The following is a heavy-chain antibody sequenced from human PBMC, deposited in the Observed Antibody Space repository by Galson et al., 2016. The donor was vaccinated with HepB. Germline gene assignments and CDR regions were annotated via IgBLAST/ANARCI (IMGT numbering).Heavy chain of an antibody. CDR2: ISGNTGNT. Sequence: SVKVSCKASGYSFITCGIHWVRQAPGQRPEWMGWISGNTGNTNYAQNLQGRVTMTTDAATSTAYLELTSLTSDDTAVYYCARTYGSSAEFDYWGQGTLVTVSS. CDR3: ARTYGSSAEFDY. V-gene: IGHV1-18*01. D-gene: IGHD6-6*01. J-gene: IGHJ4*02. CDR1: GYSFITCG.